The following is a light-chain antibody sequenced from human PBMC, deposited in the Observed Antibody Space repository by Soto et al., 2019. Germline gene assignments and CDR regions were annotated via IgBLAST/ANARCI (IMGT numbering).Light chain of an antibody. CDR2: GNN. V-gene: IGLV1-40*01. J-gene: IGLJ1*01. Sequence: QSVLAQPPSVSGAPGQRVTISCTGGSSNIGAGYDVHWYQQLPGTAPKLLIHGNNQRPSGVPDRFSGSKSGTSASLAISGLQSEDEADYYSAAWDDSLTGYVFGTGTTVTVL. CDR3: AAWDDSLTGYV. CDR1: SSNIGAGYD.